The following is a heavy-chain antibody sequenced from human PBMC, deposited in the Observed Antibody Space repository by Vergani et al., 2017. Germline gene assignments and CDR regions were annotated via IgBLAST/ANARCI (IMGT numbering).Heavy chain of an antibody. CDR2: ISSSGSTI. Sequence: QVQLVESGGGLVKPGGSLRLSCAASGFTFSDYYMSWIRQAPGKGLEWVSYISSSGSTIYYADSVKGRFTISRDNAKNSLYLQMNSLRAEDTAVYYCAKDSLEDSSGWYGWGDGAFDIWGQGTMVTVSS. J-gene: IGHJ3*02. D-gene: IGHD6-19*01. V-gene: IGHV3-11*04. CDR1: GFTFSDYY. CDR3: AKDSLEDSSGWYGWGDGAFDI.